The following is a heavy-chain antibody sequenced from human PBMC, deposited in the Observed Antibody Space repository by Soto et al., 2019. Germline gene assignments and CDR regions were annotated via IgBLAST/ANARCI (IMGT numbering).Heavy chain of an antibody. Sequence: PGGSLTLSCAGSGFTFNRNAMSWVRQPPGKGLEWVSGITGNSAFTYYADSVKGRFIISRDNSKNTLYLQINTLRVEDTAVYYCAKNRDYDYDAFDVWGQGT. CDR3: AKNRDYDYDAFDV. CDR2: ITGNSAFT. J-gene: IGHJ3*01. V-gene: IGHV3-23*01. D-gene: IGHD3-16*01. CDR1: GFTFNRNA.